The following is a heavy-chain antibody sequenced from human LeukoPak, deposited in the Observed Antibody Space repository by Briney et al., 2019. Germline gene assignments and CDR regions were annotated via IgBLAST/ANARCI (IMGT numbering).Heavy chain of an antibody. V-gene: IGHV4-38-2*01. Sequence: SVTLSLTCAVSGYSISSGYYWGWIRQPPGKGLEWIGSIYHSGNTNYNPSLKSRVTISVDTSKNQFSLKVSSVTAADTALYYCARWYSSSGYLDYWGQGTLVTVSS. D-gene: IGHD6-6*01. J-gene: IGHJ4*02. CDR1: GYSISSGYY. CDR2: IYHSGNT. CDR3: ARWYSSSGYLDY.